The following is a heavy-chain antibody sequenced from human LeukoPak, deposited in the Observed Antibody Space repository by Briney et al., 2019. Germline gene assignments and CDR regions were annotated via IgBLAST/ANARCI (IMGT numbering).Heavy chain of an antibody. Sequence: ASVTVSCKASGYTFTGYYMHWVRQAPGQGLEWMGWINSNSGGTNYAQKFQGRVTMTRDTSISTAYMELSRLRSDDTAVYYCAGEFIFGVVIGGAPFDYWGQGTLVTVSS. CDR1: GYTFTGYY. V-gene: IGHV1-2*02. D-gene: IGHD3-3*01. J-gene: IGHJ4*02. CDR2: INSNSGGT. CDR3: AGEFIFGVVIGGAPFDY.